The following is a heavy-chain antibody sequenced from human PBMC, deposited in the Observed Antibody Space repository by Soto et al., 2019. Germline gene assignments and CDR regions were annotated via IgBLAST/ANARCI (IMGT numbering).Heavy chain of an antibody. Sequence: AAVKVSCKASGGTFSSYAISWVRQAPGQGVEWMGGIIPIFGTANYAQKFQGRVTITADESTSTAYMELSSQRCEDTGGDYCGRDFLVVAATPLSRYYYYGMDVWGQGTTVTVSS. J-gene: IGHJ6*02. CDR2: IIPIFGTA. CDR1: GGTFSSYA. V-gene: IGHV1-69*13. D-gene: IGHD2-15*01. CDR3: GRDFLVVAATPLSRYYYYGMDV.